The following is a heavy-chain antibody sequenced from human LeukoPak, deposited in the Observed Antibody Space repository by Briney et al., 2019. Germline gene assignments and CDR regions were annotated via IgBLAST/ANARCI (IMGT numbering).Heavy chain of an antibody. J-gene: IGHJ5*02. D-gene: IGHD3-10*01. CDR2: IRYDGSNK. V-gene: IGHV3-30*02. CDR1: GFTFSSYG. Sequence: GGSLRLSCAASGFTFSSYGMHWVRQAPGKGLEWVAFIRYDGSNKYYADSVKGRFTISRDNSKNTLYLQMNSLRAEDTAVYYCAKSGTMVRGVNIQEYNWFDPWGQGTLVTVSS. CDR3: AKSGTMVRGVNIQEYNWFDP.